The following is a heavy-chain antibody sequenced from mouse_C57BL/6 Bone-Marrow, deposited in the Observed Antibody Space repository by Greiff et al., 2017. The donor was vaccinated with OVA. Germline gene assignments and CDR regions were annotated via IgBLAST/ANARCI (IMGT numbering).Heavy chain of an antibody. D-gene: IGHD1-3*01. V-gene: IGHV1-50*01. CDR1: GYTFTSYW. CDR3: AREVYPWFAY. Sequence: QVQLKQPGAELVKPGASVKLSCKASGYTFTSYWMQWVKQRPGQGLEWIGEIDPSDSYTNYNQKFKGKATLTVDTSSSTAYMQLSSLTSEDSAVYYCAREVYPWFAYWGQGTLVTVSA. J-gene: IGHJ3*01. CDR2: IDPSDSYT.